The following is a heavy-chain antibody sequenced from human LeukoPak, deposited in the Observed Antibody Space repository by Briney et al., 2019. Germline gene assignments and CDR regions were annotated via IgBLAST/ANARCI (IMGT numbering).Heavy chain of an antibody. J-gene: IGHJ5*02. CDR1: GFTFSSYE. CDR2: ITIRASTI. Sequence: PRGSLRLSCAASGFTFSSYEMNWVRRAPGKRREWGSYITIRASTIYYADPVKGRFTITSDNDKNSLYLQMTSVSAEDTDVYYCARAGSGRSHDWFDPWGQGTMVTVSS. D-gene: IGHD3-10*01. V-gene: IGHV3-48*03. CDR3: ARAGSGRSHDWFDP.